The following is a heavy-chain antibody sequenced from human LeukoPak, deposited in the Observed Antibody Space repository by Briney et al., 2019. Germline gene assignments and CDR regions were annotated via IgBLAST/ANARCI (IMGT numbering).Heavy chain of an antibody. Sequence: GASVKVSCKASAYAFSSYGITWVRQAPGQGLEWMGWISAYNGNTSYAQKVQGRVTMTTDTSTNTAYMELRSLRTDDTAMFYCARVVYYGSGSYWGLDLWGQGTLVTVSS. J-gene: IGHJ5*02. CDR3: ARVVYYGSGSYWGLDL. V-gene: IGHV1-18*01. CDR2: ISAYNGNT. CDR1: AYAFSSYG. D-gene: IGHD3-10*01.